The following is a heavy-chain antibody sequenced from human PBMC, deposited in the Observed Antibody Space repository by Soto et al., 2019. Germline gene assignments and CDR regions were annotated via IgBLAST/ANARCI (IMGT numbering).Heavy chain of an antibody. CDR3: ARVAVAGTGWFDP. J-gene: IGHJ5*02. CDR1: GGTFSSYA. D-gene: IGHD6-19*01. V-gene: IGHV1-69*06. Sequence: SVKVSCKASGGTFSSYAISWVRQAPGQGLEWMGGIIPIFGTANYAQKFQGRVTITADKSTSTAYMELSSLRSEDTAVYYCARVAVAGTGWFDPWGQGTLVTVSS. CDR2: IIPIFGTA.